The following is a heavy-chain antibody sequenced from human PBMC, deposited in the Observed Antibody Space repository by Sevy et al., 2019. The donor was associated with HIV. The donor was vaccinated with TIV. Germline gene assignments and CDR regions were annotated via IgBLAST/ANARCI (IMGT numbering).Heavy chain of an antibody. Sequence: GGSLRLSCAASGFTFSSYAMHWVRQAPGKGLEWVAVISYDGNNKYYVDSVKGRFTISRDNSKNTLDLQMNSLRAEDTAVYYCARGDSSDTFDIWGQGTMVTVSS. J-gene: IGHJ3*02. CDR3: ARGDSSDTFDI. V-gene: IGHV3-30*04. CDR1: GFTFSSYA. D-gene: IGHD3-22*01. CDR2: ISYDGNNK.